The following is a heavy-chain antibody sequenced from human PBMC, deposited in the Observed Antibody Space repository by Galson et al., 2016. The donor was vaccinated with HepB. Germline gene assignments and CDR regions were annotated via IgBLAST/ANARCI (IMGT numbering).Heavy chain of an antibody. CDR1: GFTFSTHS. D-gene: IGHD6-13*01. V-gene: IGHV3-48*01. CDR2: ISSYASAI. Sequence: SLRLSCSASGFTFSTHSMNWIRQAPGKGLEWVSYISSYASAIYYADSVKGRFTISRDKAKNTLYLQLNSLRVDDTAVYYCARDSAEGSSSKYYFDYWGQGTLVTVSS. CDR3: ARDSAEGSSSKYYFDY. J-gene: IGHJ4*02.